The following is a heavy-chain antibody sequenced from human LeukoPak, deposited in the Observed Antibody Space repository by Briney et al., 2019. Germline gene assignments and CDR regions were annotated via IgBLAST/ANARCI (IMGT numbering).Heavy chain of an antibody. CDR2: ISSSSSTI. CDR1: GFTFSSYS. Sequence: GGSLRLSCAASGFTFSSYSMNWVRQAPGKGLEWISYISSSSSTIYYADSVKGRFTISRDNAKNSLYLQMNSLRDEDTAVYYCARVESYYYGMDVWGQGTTVTVSS. CDR3: ARVESYYYGMDV. J-gene: IGHJ6*02. V-gene: IGHV3-48*02.